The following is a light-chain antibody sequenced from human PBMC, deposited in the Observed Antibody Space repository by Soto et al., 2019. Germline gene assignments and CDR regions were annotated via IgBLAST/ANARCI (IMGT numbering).Light chain of an antibody. V-gene: IGKV1-5*03. Sequence: DIQMTQSPSTLSASVGDRVTITSRASQSVSAWLAWYQQRPGKATNLLIYKASSLESGVPSRFSGSESGTEFTLTISSLQSEDFAVYYCQQYNNWHPITFGQGTRLEIK. CDR3: QQYNNWHPIT. CDR1: QSVSAW. CDR2: KAS. J-gene: IGKJ5*01.